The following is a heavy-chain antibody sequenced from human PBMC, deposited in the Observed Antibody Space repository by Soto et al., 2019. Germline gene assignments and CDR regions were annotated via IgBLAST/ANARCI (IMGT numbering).Heavy chain of an antibody. CDR3: ARGKLRYFDWGPRDGMDV. Sequence: VASVKVSCKASGYTFTSYDINWVRQATGQGLEWMGWMNPNSGNTGYAQKFQGRVTMTRNTSISTAYMELSSLRSEDTAVYYCARGKLRYFDWGPRDGMDVWGQGTTVTVSS. D-gene: IGHD3-9*01. J-gene: IGHJ6*02. CDR1: GYTFTSYD. CDR2: MNPNSGNT. V-gene: IGHV1-8*01.